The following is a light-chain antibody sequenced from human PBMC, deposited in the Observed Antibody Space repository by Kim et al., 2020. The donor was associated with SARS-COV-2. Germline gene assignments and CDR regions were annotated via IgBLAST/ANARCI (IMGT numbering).Light chain of an antibody. V-gene: IGLV2-8*01. J-gene: IGLJ1*01. CDR1: SRDVGGYNF. CDR3: FTFAGSTYV. Sequence: QSALTQPPSASGSPGQSVTISCTGTSRDVGGYNFVSWYQQHPGKAPKLMIYEVSKRPSGVPDRFSGSKSGNTASLTVSGLQAEDEADYYCFTFAGSTYVFGTGTKVTVL. CDR2: EVS.